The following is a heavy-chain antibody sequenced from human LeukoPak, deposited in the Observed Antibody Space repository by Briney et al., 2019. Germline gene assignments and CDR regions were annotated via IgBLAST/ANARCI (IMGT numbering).Heavy chain of an antibody. J-gene: IGHJ4*02. D-gene: IGHD3-10*01. CDR3: ASMYYYGSGSYLSRNYYFDY. CDR1: GFTFSSYS. CDR2: ISSSSSFI. V-gene: IGHV3-21*01. Sequence: GGSPRLSCAASGFTFSSYSMNWVRQAPGKGLEWVSSISSSSSFIYYADSVKGRFTISRDNAKNSLYLQMNSLRAEDTAVYYCASMYYYGSGSYLSRNYYFDYWGQGTLVTVSS.